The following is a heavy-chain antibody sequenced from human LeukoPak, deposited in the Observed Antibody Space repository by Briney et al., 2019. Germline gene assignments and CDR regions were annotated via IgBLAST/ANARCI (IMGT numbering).Heavy chain of an antibody. CDR1: GGSFSDYY. Sequence: SETLSLTCAVYGGSFSDYYWSWIRQPPGKGLEWIGEINHSGSTNYNPSLKSRVTISVDTSKNQFSLKLSSVTAADTAVYYCARDMDTAMVIGAFDIWGQGTMVTVSS. CDR2: INHSGST. J-gene: IGHJ3*02. CDR3: ARDMDTAMVIGAFDI. D-gene: IGHD5-18*01. V-gene: IGHV4-34*01.